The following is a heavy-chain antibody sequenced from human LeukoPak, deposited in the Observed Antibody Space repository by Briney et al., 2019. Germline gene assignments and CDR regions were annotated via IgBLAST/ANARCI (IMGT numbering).Heavy chain of an antibody. D-gene: IGHD6-13*01. CDR3: ARHIAAADERYYFDY. V-gene: IGHV5-51*01. Sequence: GESLKISCKGSGYSFTSYWIGWVRQMPGKGLEWMGIIYPGDSDTRYSPSFQGQVTISADKSISTAYLQWSSLKASDTAMYYCARHIAAADERYYFDYWGQGTLVTVSS. J-gene: IGHJ4*02. CDR1: GYSFTSYW. CDR2: IYPGDSDT.